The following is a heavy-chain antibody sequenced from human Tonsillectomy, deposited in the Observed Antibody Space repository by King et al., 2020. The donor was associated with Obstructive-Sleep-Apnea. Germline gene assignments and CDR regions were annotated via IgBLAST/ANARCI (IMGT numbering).Heavy chain of an antibody. D-gene: IGHD3-22*01. J-gene: IGHJ6*02. Sequence: VQLVESGAEVKKPGASVRVSCKASGYTLISNGISWVRQAPGQGLEWMGWITAYNGKTNYAQKLQGRITMTTDTSTSTAYMELRSLRSDDTAVYYCARDSADGHNHYESSGYTSYQYYGLDVWGQGTTVTVSS. V-gene: IGHV1-18*01. CDR1: GYTLISNG. CDR2: ITAYNGKT. CDR3: ARDSADGHNHYESSGYTSYQYYGLDV.